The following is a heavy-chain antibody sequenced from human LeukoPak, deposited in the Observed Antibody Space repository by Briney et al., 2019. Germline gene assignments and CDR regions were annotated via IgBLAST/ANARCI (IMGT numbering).Heavy chain of an antibody. CDR3: ARGRGYGPLLGG. CDR1: GGSISSGGYY. D-gene: IGHD2-21*01. Sequence: PSETLSLTCTVSGGSISSGGYYWSWIRQHPGKGLEWIGYIYYSGSTYYNPSLKSRVTISVDTSKNQFSLRLSSVTAADTAVYYCARGRGYGPLLGGWGQGTLVTVSS. V-gene: IGHV4-31*03. CDR2: IYYSGST. J-gene: IGHJ4*02.